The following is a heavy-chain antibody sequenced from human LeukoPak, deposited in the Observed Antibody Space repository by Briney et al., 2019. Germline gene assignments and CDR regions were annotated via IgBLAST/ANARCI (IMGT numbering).Heavy chain of an antibody. D-gene: IGHD3-10*01. Sequence: PGGSLRLSCAASGFTFSSYGMHWVRKAPGKGLEWVAVIWYDGSNKYYADSVKGRFTISRDNSKNTLYLQMNSLRAEDTAVYYCARDSPMVRGTYGMDVWGQGTTVTVSS. CDR1: GFTFSSYG. CDR2: IWYDGSNK. CDR3: ARDSPMVRGTYGMDV. V-gene: IGHV3-33*01. J-gene: IGHJ6*02.